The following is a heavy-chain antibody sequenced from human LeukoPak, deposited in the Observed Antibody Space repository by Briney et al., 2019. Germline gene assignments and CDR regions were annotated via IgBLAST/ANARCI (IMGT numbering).Heavy chain of an antibody. CDR2: INHSGST. D-gene: IGHD5-12*01. Sequence: PSETLSLTCAAYGGSFSGYYWSWIRQPPGKGLEWIGEINHSGSTNYNPSLKSRVTISVDTSKNQFSLKLSSVTAADTAVYYCARVYRATLDYWGQGTLVTVSS. J-gene: IGHJ4*02. V-gene: IGHV4-34*01. CDR3: ARVYRATLDY. CDR1: GGSFSGYY.